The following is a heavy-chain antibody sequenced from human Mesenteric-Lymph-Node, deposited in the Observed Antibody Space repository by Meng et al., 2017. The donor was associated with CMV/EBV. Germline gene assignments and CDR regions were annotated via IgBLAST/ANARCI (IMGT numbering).Heavy chain of an antibody. J-gene: IGHJ6*02. V-gene: IGHV3-9*01. CDR1: GFIFDDYA. CDR2: ISWNSGSI. CDR3: AKGGVEVNYYYYGMDV. D-gene: IGHD1-1*01. Sequence: SLKISCAASGFIFDDYAMHWVRQAPGKGLEWVSGISWNSGSIGYADSVKGRFTISRDNAKNSLYLQMNSLRAEDTALYYCAKGGVEVNYYYYGMDVWGQGTTVTVSS.